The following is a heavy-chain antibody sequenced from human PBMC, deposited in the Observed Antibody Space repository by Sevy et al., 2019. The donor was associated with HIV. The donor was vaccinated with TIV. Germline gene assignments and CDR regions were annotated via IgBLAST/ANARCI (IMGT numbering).Heavy chain of an antibody. CDR1: GFTFSSYS. V-gene: IGHV3-21*01. CDR3: AREFISGSGWPFDY. J-gene: IGHJ4*02. Sequence: GGSLRLSCAASGFTFSSYSMNWVRQAPGKGLEWVSSISSSSSYIYYADSVKGRFTISRDNAKNSLYLQMNSLRAEETAVYYCAREFISGSGWPFDYWGQGTLVTVSS. CDR2: ISSSSSYI. D-gene: IGHD6-19*01.